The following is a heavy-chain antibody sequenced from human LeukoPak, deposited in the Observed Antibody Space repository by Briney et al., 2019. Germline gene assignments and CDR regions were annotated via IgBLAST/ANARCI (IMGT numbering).Heavy chain of an antibody. CDR2: IYYSRSP. V-gene: IGHV4-39*07. J-gene: IGHJ5*02. D-gene: IGHD3-10*01. Sequence: SLTXTVSGXSISSSSYYWGWIRQPPGRGLEWIVSIYYSRSPSYNPSLKSRLTISVYTSKNQFSLKLSSVTAADTAVYYCARAIRITMVRGVISVRFDPWGQGTLFTVSS. CDR1: GXSISSSSYY. CDR3: ARAIRITMVRGVISVRFDP.